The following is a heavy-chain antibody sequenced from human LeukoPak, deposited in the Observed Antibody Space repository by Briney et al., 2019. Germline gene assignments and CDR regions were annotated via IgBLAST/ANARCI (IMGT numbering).Heavy chain of an antibody. J-gene: IGHJ3*02. CDR3: ARVHYYDSSGYHDAFDI. CDR2: ISWNSGSI. CDR1: GFTFDDYA. D-gene: IGHD3-22*01. Sequence: GGSLRLSCAASGFTFDDYAMHWVRQAPGKGLEWVSGISWNSGSIGYADSVKGRFTISRDNAKNSLYLQMNSLRAEDTALYYCARVHYYDSSGYHDAFDIWGQGTMVTVSS. V-gene: IGHV3-9*01.